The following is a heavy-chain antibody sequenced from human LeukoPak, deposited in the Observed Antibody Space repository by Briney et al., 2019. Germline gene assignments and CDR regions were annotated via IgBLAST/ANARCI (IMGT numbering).Heavy chain of an antibody. CDR3: ARVKGVADFWSGWYYYYGLDV. CDR1: GFTFSSYW. CDR2: IKQDGSEK. V-gene: IGHV3-7*01. J-gene: IGHJ6*02. D-gene: IGHD3-3*01. Sequence: GGSLRLSCAASGFTFSSYWMSWVRQAPGKGLEWVANIKQDGSEKFYVDSVKGRFTISRDNAKNSLYLQMNSLRAEDTAVYYCARVKGVADFWSGWYYYYGLDVWGQGTTVTVSS.